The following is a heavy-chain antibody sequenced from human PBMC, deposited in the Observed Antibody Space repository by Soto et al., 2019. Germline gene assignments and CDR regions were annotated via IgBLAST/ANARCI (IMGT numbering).Heavy chain of an antibody. J-gene: IGHJ4*02. D-gene: IGHD3-16*01. CDR3: ARGRSNGRFDY. Sequence: SETLSLTCTVSGGSISSYYWSWIRQPPGKGLEWIGEINHSGSTNYNPSLKSRVTISVDTSKNQFSLKLSSVTAADTAVYYCARGRSNGRFDYWGQGTLVTVSS. CDR2: INHSGST. V-gene: IGHV4-34*01. CDR1: GGSISSYY.